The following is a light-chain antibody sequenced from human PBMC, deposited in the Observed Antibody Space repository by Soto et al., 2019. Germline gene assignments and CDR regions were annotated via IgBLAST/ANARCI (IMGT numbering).Light chain of an antibody. CDR3: CSYAGSYTLV. Sequence: QSALTQPRSVSGSPGQSVTISCAGTSSDVGAYNWVSWYQQHPGKVPKLIIYDVTRRPSGVPDRFSGSKSGNTASLTISGLQAEDEADYYCCSYAGSYTLVFGGGTKLTVL. CDR1: SSDVGAYNW. J-gene: IGLJ3*02. V-gene: IGLV2-11*01. CDR2: DVT.